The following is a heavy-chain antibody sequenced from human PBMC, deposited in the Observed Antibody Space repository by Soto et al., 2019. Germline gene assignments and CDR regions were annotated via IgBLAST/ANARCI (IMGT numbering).Heavy chain of an antibody. D-gene: IGHD3-16*02. J-gene: IGHJ6*03. Sequence: NPSETLSLTCAVYGGSFSGYYWSWIRQPPGKGLEWIGEINHSGSTNYNPSLKSRVTISVDTSKNQFSLKLSSVTAADTAVYYCAREGHYIWGSYRPNYYYMDVWGKGTTVTVSS. CDR2: INHSGST. CDR3: AREGHYIWGSYRPNYYYMDV. CDR1: GGSFSGYY. V-gene: IGHV4-34*01.